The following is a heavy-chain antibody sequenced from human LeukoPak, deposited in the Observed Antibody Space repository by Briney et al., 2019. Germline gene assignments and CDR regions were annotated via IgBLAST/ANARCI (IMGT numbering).Heavy chain of an antibody. J-gene: IGHJ6*02. Sequence: SQTLSLTCTVSGGSISSGDYYWSWIRQPPGKGLEWIGYIYYSGSTYYNPSLKSRVTISVDTSKNQFSLKLSSVTAADTAVYYCASNVSPYYYCGMDVWGQGTTVTVSS. V-gene: IGHV4-30-4*01. CDR3: ASNVSPYYYCGMDV. CDR1: GGSISSGDYY. CDR2: IYYSGST.